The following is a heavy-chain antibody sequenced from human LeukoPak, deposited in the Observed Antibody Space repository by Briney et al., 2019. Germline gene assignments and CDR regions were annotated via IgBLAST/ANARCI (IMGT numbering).Heavy chain of an antibody. CDR3: ARAPKFFGVVYGGYYFDY. D-gene: IGHD3-3*01. V-gene: IGHV1-2*02. J-gene: IGHJ4*02. Sequence: GASVKVSCKASGYTFTGYYMHWVRQAPGQGLEWMGWINPNSGGTNYAQKFQGRVTMTRDTSISTAYMELSRLRSDDTAVYYCARAPKFFGVVYGGYYFDYWGQGTLVTVSS. CDR2: INPNSGGT. CDR1: GYTFTGYY.